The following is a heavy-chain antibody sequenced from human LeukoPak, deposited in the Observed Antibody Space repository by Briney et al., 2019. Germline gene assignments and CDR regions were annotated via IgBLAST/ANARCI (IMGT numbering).Heavy chain of an antibody. CDR1: GFTFSSYW. CDR3: ARDSRFYYMDV. V-gene: IGHV3-7*01. J-gene: IGHJ6*03. D-gene: IGHD3-3*01. Sequence: GGSLRLSCAASGFTFSSYWMSWVRQAPGKGLEWVANIKQDGSEKYYVDSVKGRFTISRDNAKNSLYLQMNSLRAEGTAVYYCARDSRFYYMDVWGKGTTVTVSS. CDR2: IKQDGSEK.